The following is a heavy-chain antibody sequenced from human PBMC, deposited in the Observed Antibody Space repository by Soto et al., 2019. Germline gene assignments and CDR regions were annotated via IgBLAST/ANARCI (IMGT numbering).Heavy chain of an antibody. CDR2: IYHSGST. D-gene: IGHD3-10*01. CDR3: ARVPGP. Sequence: SETLSLTCAVSGDSMSSSSNWWNWVRQPPGKGLEWIGEIYHSGSTYYNPSLKSRVTISVDRSKNQFSLKLSSVTAADTAVYYGARVPGPWGQGTLVTVSS. J-gene: IGHJ5*02. V-gene: IGHV4-4*02. CDR1: GDSMSSSSNW.